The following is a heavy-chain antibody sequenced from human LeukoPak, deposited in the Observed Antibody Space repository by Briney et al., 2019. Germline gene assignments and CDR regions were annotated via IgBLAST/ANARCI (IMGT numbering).Heavy chain of an antibody. Sequence: GGSLRLSCAASGFTFSSYAMSWVRQAPGKGLEWVAVISYDGSNKYYADSVKGRFTISRDNSKNTLYLQMNSLRAEDTAVYYCAKDMIDYYYMDVWGKGTTVTVSS. D-gene: IGHD3-22*01. V-gene: IGHV3-30*18. CDR2: ISYDGSNK. CDR1: GFTFSSYA. J-gene: IGHJ6*03. CDR3: AKDMIDYYYMDV.